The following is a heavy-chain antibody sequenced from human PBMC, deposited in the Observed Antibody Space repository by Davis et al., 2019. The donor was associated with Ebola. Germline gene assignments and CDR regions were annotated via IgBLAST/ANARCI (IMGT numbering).Heavy chain of an antibody. CDR2: ISSSSSYT. V-gene: IGHV3-11*06. D-gene: IGHD2-15*01. Sequence: PGGSLRLSCAASGFTFSDYYMSWIRQAPGKGLEWVSYISSSSSYTNYADSVKGRFTISRDNAKNSLYLQMNSLRAEDTAVYYCAREESRLGYMYYYYYMDVWGKGTTVTVSS. J-gene: IGHJ6*03. CDR3: AREESRLGYMYYYYYMDV. CDR1: GFTFSDYY.